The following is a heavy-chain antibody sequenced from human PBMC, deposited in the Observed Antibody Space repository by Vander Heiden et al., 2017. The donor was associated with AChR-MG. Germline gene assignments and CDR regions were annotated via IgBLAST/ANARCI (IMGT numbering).Heavy chain of an antibody. CDR3: ARGRGVGYSYGGTDAFDI. J-gene: IGHJ3*02. Sequence: EVQLVQSGAEVKKPGESLQISCKGSGYSFTSYWIGWVRQMPGKGLEWMGIIYPGDSDTRYSPSFQGQVTISADKSISTAYLQWSSLKASDTAMYYCARGRGVGYSYGGTDAFDIWGQGTMVTVSS. CDR1: GYSFTSYW. D-gene: IGHD5-18*01. CDR2: IYPGDSDT. V-gene: IGHV5-51*03.